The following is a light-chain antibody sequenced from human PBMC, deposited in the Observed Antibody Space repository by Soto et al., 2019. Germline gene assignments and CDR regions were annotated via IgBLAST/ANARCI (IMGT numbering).Light chain of an antibody. CDR2: DVS. CDR3: CSYAGSYTLVV. Sequence: QPVLTQPRSVSGSPGQSVTISCTGTSSDVGGYNYVSWYQQHPGKAPKLMIYDVSKRPSGVPDRFSGSKSGNTASLTISGLQPEDEADYYCCSYAGSYTLVVFGGGTQLTVL. CDR1: SSDVGGYNY. V-gene: IGLV2-11*01. J-gene: IGLJ2*01.